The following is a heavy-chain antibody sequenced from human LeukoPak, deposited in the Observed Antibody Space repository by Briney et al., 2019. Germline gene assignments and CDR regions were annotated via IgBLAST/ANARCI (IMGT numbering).Heavy chain of an antibody. CDR1: GGSFSGYY. Sequence: PSETLSLTCAVYGGSFSGYYWSWIRQPPGKGLEWIGEINHSGSTNYNPSLKSRVTISVDTSKNQFSLKLSSVTAADTAVYYCARSFWSGTSFDYWGQGTLVTVSS. D-gene: IGHD3-3*01. CDR3: ARSFWSGTSFDY. CDR2: INHSGST. J-gene: IGHJ4*02. V-gene: IGHV4-34*01.